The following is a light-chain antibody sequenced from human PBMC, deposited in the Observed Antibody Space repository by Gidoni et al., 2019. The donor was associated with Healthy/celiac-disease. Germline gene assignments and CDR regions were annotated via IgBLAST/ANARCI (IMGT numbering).Light chain of an antibody. J-gene: IGKJ5*01. CDR2: AAS. CDR3: QQSYSTPPIT. V-gene: IGKV1-39*01. CDR1: QSISSY. Sequence: DIQLTQSPSSLSASVGDRVTITCRSSQSISSYLNWYQQTPGKAPKLMIYAASSLQIGVPSRFSGSGSGTDFTLTISSLQPEDFATYYCQQSYSTPPITFGQGTRLEIK.